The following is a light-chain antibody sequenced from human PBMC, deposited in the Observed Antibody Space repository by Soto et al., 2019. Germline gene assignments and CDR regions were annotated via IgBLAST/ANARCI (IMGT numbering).Light chain of an antibody. Sequence: QSVLTQPASVSGSPGQSITISCTGTSSDVGAYNYVSWYQQHPGKAPKLIIYDVNNRPSGLSDRFSGSKSGNTASLTISGLQAEDGADYYCSSFTSTSHVIFGGGTKVTVL. CDR1: SSDVGAYNY. CDR2: DVN. V-gene: IGLV2-14*01. J-gene: IGLJ2*01. CDR3: SSFTSTSHVI.